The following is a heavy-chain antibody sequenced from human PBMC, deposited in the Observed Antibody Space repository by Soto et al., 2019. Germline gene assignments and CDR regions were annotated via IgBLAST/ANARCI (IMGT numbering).Heavy chain of an antibody. CDR1: GDTFTFYS. CDR3: ASSYGSGYRAFDY. D-gene: IGHD3-10*01. Sequence: QVQLVQSGAEVKKPGSSVTVSCKASGDTFTFYSINWVRQAPGLGLEWMGRINPILSMSNYAQRCQGRVTMTADKSTSTAYMELSSPGSEDTAMYYCASSYGSGYRAFDYWGQGALVTVSS. J-gene: IGHJ4*02. V-gene: IGHV1-69*02. CDR2: INPILSMS.